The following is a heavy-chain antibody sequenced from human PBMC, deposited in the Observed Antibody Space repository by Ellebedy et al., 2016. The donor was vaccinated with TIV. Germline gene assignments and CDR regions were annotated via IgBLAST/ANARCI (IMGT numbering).Heavy chain of an antibody. Sequence: SQTLSLTXXISGDSVSSDSAAWNWIRQSPSRGLEWLGRTYYRSKWYDDYAVSVKSRITINPDTSKNQFSLHLNSVTPEDTAVYYCARGPLYCGGDCEYYYYGMDVWGQGTTVTVSS. D-gene: IGHD2-21*02. CDR2: TYYRSKWYD. CDR1: GDSVSSDSAA. V-gene: IGHV6-1*01. J-gene: IGHJ6*02. CDR3: ARGPLYCGGDCEYYYYGMDV.